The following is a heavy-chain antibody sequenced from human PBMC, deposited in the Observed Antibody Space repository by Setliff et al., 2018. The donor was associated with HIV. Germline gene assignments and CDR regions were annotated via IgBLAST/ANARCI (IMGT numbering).Heavy chain of an antibody. CDR2: INTETRNL. V-gene: IGHV7-4-1*02. J-gene: IGHJ4*02. Sequence: GASVKVSCKASGYTVTTYGISWVRQAPGQGLEWMGWINTETRNLMYAQAFKGRLVFSLDTSLSTAYLQWSSLKAPDTAVYYCARSMGFKATTRLDFWGQGTLVTVSS. CDR1: GYTVTTYG. D-gene: IGHD3-10*01. CDR3: ARSMGFKATTRLDF.